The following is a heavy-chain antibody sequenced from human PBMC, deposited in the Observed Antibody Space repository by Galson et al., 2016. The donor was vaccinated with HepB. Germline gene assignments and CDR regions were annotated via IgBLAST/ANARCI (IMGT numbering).Heavy chain of an antibody. V-gene: IGHV3-30-3*01. CDR1: GFRFGTYA. J-gene: IGHJ4*01. CDR3: ARDGGAAWIQLWFDN. D-gene: IGHD5-18*01. CDR2: ISNAGNNK. Sequence: SLRLSCAASGFRFGTYAMHWVRQAPGKGLEWVAGISNAGNNKNYIDSAKGRFTISRDNFRNTVYLQLSSLRVEDTAVYYCARDGGAAWIQLWFDNWGHGTLVTVSS.